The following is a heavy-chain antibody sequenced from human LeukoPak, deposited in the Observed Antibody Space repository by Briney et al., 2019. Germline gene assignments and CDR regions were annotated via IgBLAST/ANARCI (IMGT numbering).Heavy chain of an antibody. J-gene: IGHJ4*02. CDR1: GFTFNNYA. CDR2: ISDSVGGT. Sequence: GGSLRLSCAASGFTFNNYAMGWVRQAPGRGLEWVSGISDSVGGTYYADSVKGRFTISRDISKNTLYLQMNSLRAEDTAVYYCAKGTTYYFDNSGYRYFDYWGQGTLVTVSS. D-gene: IGHD3-22*01. CDR3: AKGTTYYFDNSGYRYFDY. V-gene: IGHV3-23*01.